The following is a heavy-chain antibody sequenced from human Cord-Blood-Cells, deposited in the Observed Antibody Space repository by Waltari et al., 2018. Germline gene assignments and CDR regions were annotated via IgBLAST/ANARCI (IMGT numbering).Heavy chain of an antibody. CDR3: ARVGQLGFDY. D-gene: IGHD6-6*01. CDR2: IGTAGDT. Sequence: EVQLVESGGGLIQPGGSLRLSCAAAGFTFSSYDMHWVRQATGKGVEWVSAIGTAGDTYYPGSVKGRFTISRENAKNSLYLQMNSLRAGDTAVYYCARVGQLGFDYWGQGTLVTVSS. V-gene: IGHV3-13*01. J-gene: IGHJ4*02. CDR1: GFTFSSYD.